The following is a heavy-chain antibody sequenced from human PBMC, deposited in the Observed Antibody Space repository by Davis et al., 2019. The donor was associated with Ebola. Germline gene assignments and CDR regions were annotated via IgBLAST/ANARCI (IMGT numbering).Heavy chain of an antibody. CDR2: VSHSERER. V-gene: IGHV3-30*04. D-gene: IGHD3-3*01. CDR1: GFTFSNHA. CDR3: ARAVFHEVLDY. J-gene: IGHJ4*02. Sequence: GESLKISCVASGFTFSNHAMHWVRQAPGKGLEWVAVVSHSERERFYADSVKGRFTISRDNSENTLYLQMNSLTADDTAVYYCARAVFHEVLDYWGQGTPVTVSS.